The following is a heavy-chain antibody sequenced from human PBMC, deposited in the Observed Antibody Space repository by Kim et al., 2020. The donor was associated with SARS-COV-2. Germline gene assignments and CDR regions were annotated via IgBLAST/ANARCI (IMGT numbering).Heavy chain of an antibody. CDR3: VRQVAGTDRRFDY. D-gene: IGHD6-19*01. Sequence: SETLSLICTVSGGSFSFYHWSWIRQPAGKGLEWIGRIYVSGSTNYNPSLKSRVTMSVDTSENQMSLRLTSVTAADTAMYYCVRQVAGTDRRFDYWGQGILVTVSS. CDR1: GGSFSFYH. CDR2: IYVSGST. V-gene: IGHV4-4*07. J-gene: IGHJ4*02.